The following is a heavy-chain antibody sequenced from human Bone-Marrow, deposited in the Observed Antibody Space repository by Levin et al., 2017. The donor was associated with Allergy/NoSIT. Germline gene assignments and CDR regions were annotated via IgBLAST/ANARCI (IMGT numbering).Heavy chain of an antibody. J-gene: IGHJ4*02. CDR3: ARGVEGYDYFYFDS. D-gene: IGHD5-12*01. CDR1: GGSISSGSQY. CDR2: VYTTGTT. V-gene: IGHV4-61*09. Sequence: SETLSLTCSVSGGSISSGSQYWNWIRQPAGTGLEWIGHVYTTGTTFYSPSLRGRVTMSLDTSKNHFSLKLTSVTAADTAIYYCARGVEGYDYFYFDSWGQGILVTVSS.